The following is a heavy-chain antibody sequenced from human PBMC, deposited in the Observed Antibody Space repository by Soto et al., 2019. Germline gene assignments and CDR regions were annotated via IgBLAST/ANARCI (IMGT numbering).Heavy chain of an antibody. CDR1: GFSFSRYA. CDR3: ADMTTVMGLGY. V-gene: IGHV3-23*01. Sequence: PGGSLRLSCAAFGFSFSRYAMSWVRQAPGKGLEWVSAISGSGGSTYYADSVKGWFTISRDNSKNTLYLQMNSLRAEDTAVYYCADMTTVMGLGYWGQGTLVTVSS. J-gene: IGHJ4*02. CDR2: ISGSGGST. D-gene: IGHD4-4*01.